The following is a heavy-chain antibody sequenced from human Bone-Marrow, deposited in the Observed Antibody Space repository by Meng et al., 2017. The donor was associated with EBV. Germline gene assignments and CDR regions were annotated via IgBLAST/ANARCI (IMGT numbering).Heavy chain of an antibody. J-gene: IGHJ4*02. CDR3: AAGFRELVRSRDY. D-gene: IGHD3-10*01. CDR1: GGSIRSSNW. Sequence: QVQLQESGPRLVKPSGTLALTCVVSGGSIRSSNWCSWVRQPPGKGLEWIGEIFYGGSTNYNPSLESRVTISVDKSKNQFSLKLSSVTAADTAVYYCAAGFRELVRSRDYWGQGTLVTVSS. CDR2: IFYGGST. V-gene: IGHV4-4*02.